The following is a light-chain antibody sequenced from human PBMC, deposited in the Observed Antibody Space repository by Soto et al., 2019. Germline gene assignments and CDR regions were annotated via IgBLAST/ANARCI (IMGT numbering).Light chain of an antibody. V-gene: IGKV3D-15*01. CDR3: QQYNNWPPIT. J-gene: IGKJ5*01. Sequence: EIVMTQSPATLSVSPGERATLSCRASQSVSSKLAWYQQKPGQAPRLLIYGASTRAIGIPARFSGSGSGTEFTLTISSLQSEDFAVYNCQQYNNWPPITFGQGTRLEIK. CDR1: QSVSSK. CDR2: GAS.